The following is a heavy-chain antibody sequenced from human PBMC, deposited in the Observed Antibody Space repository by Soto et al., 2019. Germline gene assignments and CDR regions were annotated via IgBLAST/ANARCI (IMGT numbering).Heavy chain of an antibody. CDR3: AKDQGSTLYYFDY. V-gene: IGHV3-23*01. Sequence: GGSLRLSCAAFGFTFINYAMSWLRQAPGKGLEWVSISGSGGNTYYADSVKGRFTISRDNSKNTLYLQMNSLGAEDTAVYYCAKDQGSTLYYFDYWGQGTLVTVSS. J-gene: IGHJ4*02. CDR1: GFTFINYA. CDR2: ISGSGGNT. D-gene: IGHD2-2*01.